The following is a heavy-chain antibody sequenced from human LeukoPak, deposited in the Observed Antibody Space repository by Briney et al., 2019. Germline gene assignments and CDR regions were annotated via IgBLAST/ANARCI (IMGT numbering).Heavy chain of an antibody. Sequence: GGSLRLSCAASGFTFSSSAMSWVRQAPGKGLEWVSSITSTSSYIYYADSVRGRFTISRDNAKNSLYLQMNSLRAEDTALYFCARDPYSGSYGNYYYYYMDVWGKGTTVTISS. D-gene: IGHD1-26*01. CDR2: ITSTSSYI. V-gene: IGHV3-21*01. J-gene: IGHJ6*03. CDR1: GFTFSSSA. CDR3: ARDPYSGSYGNYYYYYMDV.